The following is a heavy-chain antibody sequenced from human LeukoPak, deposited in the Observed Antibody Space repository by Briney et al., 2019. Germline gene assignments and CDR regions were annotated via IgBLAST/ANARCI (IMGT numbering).Heavy chain of an antibody. D-gene: IGHD1-1*01. J-gene: IGHJ3*02. V-gene: IGHV1-2*06. CDR1: GYTFTGYY. CDR2: INPNSGGT. Sequence: ASVKVSCKASGYTFTGYYIYWVRQAPGQGLEWMGRINPNSGGTNYAQKFQGRVTMTRDTSISTAYMELSRLRSDDTAVYYCARGTRPTVRFDIWGQGTMVTVSS. CDR3: ARGTRPTVRFDI.